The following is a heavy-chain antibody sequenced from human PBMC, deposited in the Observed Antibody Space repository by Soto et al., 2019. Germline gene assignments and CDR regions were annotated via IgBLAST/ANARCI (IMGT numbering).Heavy chain of an antibody. D-gene: IGHD1-26*01. CDR1: GGTFSSYA. CDR2: IIPIFGTA. J-gene: IGHJ4*02. V-gene: IGHV1-69*13. Sequence: SVNVSCKASGGTFSSYAISWVRQAPGQGLEWMGGIIPIFGTANYAQKFQGRVTITADESTSTAYMELSSLRSEDTAVYYCARPIVGASNFDYWRQGTLVTVS. CDR3: ARPIVGASNFDY.